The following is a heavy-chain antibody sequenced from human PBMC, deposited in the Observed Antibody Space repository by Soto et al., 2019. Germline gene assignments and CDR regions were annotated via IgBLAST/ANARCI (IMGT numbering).Heavy chain of an antibody. Sequence: GGSLTLSWAASGFTFTSYGMHWVRQAPGNVLEWVAVIWYDGSNKYYADSVKGRFTIFRDNSKNTLYVQMNSLRAEDTAVYYCAREGRGVVVVAATNAFDIWGQGTMVTVSS. V-gene: IGHV3-33*01. CDR2: IWYDGSNK. CDR1: GFTFTSYG. J-gene: IGHJ3*02. D-gene: IGHD2-15*01. CDR3: AREGRGVVVVAATNAFDI.